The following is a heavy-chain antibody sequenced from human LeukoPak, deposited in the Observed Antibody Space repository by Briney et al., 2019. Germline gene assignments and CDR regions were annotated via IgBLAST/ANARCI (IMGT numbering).Heavy chain of an antibody. CDR3: ARDLPTMVRGVISGIDY. Sequence: GGSLRLSCAASGFTFSSYAMHWVRQAPGKGLEWVAVISYDGSNKYYADSVKGRFTISRDNSKNTLYLQMNSLRAEDTAVYYCARDLPTMVRGVISGIDYWGQGTLVTVSS. CDR1: GFTFSSYA. V-gene: IGHV3-30*01. J-gene: IGHJ4*02. D-gene: IGHD3-10*01. CDR2: ISYDGSNK.